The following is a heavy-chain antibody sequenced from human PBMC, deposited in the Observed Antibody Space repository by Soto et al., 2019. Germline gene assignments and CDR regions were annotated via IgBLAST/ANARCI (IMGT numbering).Heavy chain of an antibody. CDR1: GFTFSSYG. D-gene: IGHD3-3*01. Sequence: GGSLRLSCVASGFTFSSYGMHWVRQAPGKGLEWVAVISYDGSNKYYADSVKGRFTISRDNSKNTLYLQMNSLRAEDTAVYYCAKEKAGGRVVIPFDYWGQGTLVTVSS. J-gene: IGHJ4*02. V-gene: IGHV3-30*18. CDR2: ISYDGSNK. CDR3: AKEKAGGRVVIPFDY.